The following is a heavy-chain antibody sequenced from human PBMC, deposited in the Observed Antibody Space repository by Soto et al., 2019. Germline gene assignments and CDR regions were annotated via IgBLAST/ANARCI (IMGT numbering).Heavy chain of an antibody. V-gene: IGHV3-23*01. J-gene: IGHJ6*03. CDR3: ANTVYEFGKLFGYYYYYMDV. CDR1: GFTFSSYA. Sequence: EVQLLESGGGLVQPGGSLRLTCAASGFTFSSYAMSWVRQAPGKGLEWVSAISGSGGSTYYADSVKGRFTISRDNSKNTLYLQMNSLRAEDTAVYYCANTVYEFGKLFGYYYYYMDVWRKGTTVTVSS. CDR2: ISGSGGST. D-gene: IGHD3-10*01.